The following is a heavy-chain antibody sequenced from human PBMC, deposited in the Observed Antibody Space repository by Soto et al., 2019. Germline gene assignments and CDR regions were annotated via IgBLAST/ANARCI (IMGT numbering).Heavy chain of an antibody. V-gene: IGHV3-13*04. CDR3: ARVENCSGGSCSAYYGMDV. CDR2: IGTAGDT. J-gene: IGHJ6*02. Sequence: GGSLRLCCAASGFTFSSYDMHWVRQATGKGLEWVSAIGTAGDTYYPGSVKGRFTISRENAKNSLYLQMNSLRAGDTAVYYCARVENCSGGSCSAYYGMDVWGQGTTVTVSS. D-gene: IGHD2-15*01. CDR1: GFTFSSYD.